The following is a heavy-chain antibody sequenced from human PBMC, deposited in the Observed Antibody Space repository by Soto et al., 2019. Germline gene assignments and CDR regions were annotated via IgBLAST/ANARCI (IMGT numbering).Heavy chain of an antibody. V-gene: IGHV1-69*13. CDR3: ARGRVYGDYPNYYYYGMDV. Sequence: ASVKVSCKASGGTFSSYAISWVRQAPGQGLEWMGGIIPIFGTANYAQKFQGRVTITADESTSTAYMELSSLRSEDTAVYYCARGRVYGDYPNYYYYGMDVWGQGTTVTVS. CDR2: IIPIFGTA. D-gene: IGHD4-17*01. J-gene: IGHJ6*02. CDR1: GGTFSSYA.